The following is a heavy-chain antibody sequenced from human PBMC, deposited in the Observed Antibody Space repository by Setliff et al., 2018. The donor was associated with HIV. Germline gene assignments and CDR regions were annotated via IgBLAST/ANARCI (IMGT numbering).Heavy chain of an antibody. V-gene: IGHV4-31*03. CDR1: GGSITSGGYY. D-gene: IGHD5-12*01. J-gene: IGHJ5*02. Sequence: PSETLSLTCTVSGGSITSGGYYWSWIRQHPGRGLEWIGYIYYSGSTYYNPSLKSRVTISVDTSKNQFSLKLSSATVADTAFYYCARGKWQLRNWFDPWGQGTLVTVSS. CDR2: IYYSGST. CDR3: ARGKWQLRNWFDP.